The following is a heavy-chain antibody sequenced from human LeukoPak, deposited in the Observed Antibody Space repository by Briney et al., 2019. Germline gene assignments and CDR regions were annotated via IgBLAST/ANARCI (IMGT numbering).Heavy chain of an antibody. Sequence: SETLSLTCTVSGGSISTYYWSWIRQPPGKGLEWIGNIYYSGSTNYNPSLKSRVTISVDTSKNQFSLKLNSVTAADTAVYYCARLIRWASQLVDYSRRYWYFDLWGRGTLVTVSS. J-gene: IGHJ2*01. CDR1: GGSISTYY. CDR2: IYYSGST. CDR3: ARLIRWASQLVDYSRRYWYFDL. V-gene: IGHV4-59*01. D-gene: IGHD2-15*01.